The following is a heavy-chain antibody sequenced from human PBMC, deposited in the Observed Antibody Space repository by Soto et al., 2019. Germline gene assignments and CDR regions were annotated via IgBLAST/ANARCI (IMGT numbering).Heavy chain of an antibody. V-gene: IGHV4-34*01. CDR3: ARGLGDSSGWPPSSYYYYGMDV. CDR1: GGSFSGYY. Sequence: SETLSLTCAVYGGSFSGYYWSWIRQPPGKGLEWIGEINHSGSTNYNPSLKSRVTISVDTSKNQFSLKLSSVTAADTAVYYCARGLGDSSGWPPSSYYYYGMDVWGQGTTVTAP. J-gene: IGHJ6*02. D-gene: IGHD6-19*01. CDR2: INHSGST.